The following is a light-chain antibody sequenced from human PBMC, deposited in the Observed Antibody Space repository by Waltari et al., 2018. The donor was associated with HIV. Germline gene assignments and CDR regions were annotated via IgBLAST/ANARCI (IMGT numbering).Light chain of an antibody. J-gene: IGLJ3*02. Sequence: SYDVTQPSSVSVSPGQTARITCSGYALPDQFVYWYQQKPGQAPVLVIYQDTQRLSGIPERFSGSSSGTVATLTIRGVRTEDEADYHCQSADLSGTYWVFGGGTKLTVL. CDR2: QDT. CDR1: ALPDQF. V-gene: IGLV3-25*03. CDR3: QSADLSGTYWV.